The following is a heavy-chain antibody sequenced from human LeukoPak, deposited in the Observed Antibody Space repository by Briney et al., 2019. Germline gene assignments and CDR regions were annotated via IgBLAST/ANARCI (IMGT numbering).Heavy chain of an antibody. V-gene: IGHV1-18*04. CDR3: ARGSIAARRVWFDP. D-gene: IGHD6-6*01. CDR1: GYTFTSYY. Sequence: ASVKVSCKASGYTFTSYYMHWVRQAPGQGLEWMGWISAYNGNTNYAQKLQGRVTMTTDTSTSTAYMELRSLRSDDTAVYYCARGSIAARRVWFDPWGQGTLVTVSS. J-gene: IGHJ5*02. CDR2: ISAYNGNT.